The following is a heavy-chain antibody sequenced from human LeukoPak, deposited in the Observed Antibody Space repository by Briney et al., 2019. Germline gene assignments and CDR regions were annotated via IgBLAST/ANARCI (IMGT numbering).Heavy chain of an antibody. CDR3: AELGITMIGGV. V-gene: IGHV3-48*03. CDR1: GFTFSSYE. D-gene: IGHD3-10*02. J-gene: IGHJ6*04. CDR2: ISSSGSTI. Sequence: PGGPLRLSCAASGFTFSSYEMNWVRQAPGNGLEWVSYISSSGSTIYYADSVKGRFTISRDNAKNSLYLQMNSLRAEDTAVYYCAELGITMIGGVWGKGTTVTISS.